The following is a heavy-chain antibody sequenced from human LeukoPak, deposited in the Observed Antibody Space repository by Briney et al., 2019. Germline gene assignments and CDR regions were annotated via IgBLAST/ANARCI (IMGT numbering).Heavy chain of an antibody. D-gene: IGHD6-13*01. V-gene: IGHV3-66*01. CDR2: IYSGGST. CDR1: GFTVSNNY. CDR3: AVFGYSSSWYNYYYYGMDV. J-gene: IGHJ6*02. Sequence: GGSLRLSCIASGFTVSNNYMSWVRQAPGKGLEWVSVIYSGGSTSYADSVKGRFTISRENAKNSLYLQMNSLRARDTAVYYCAVFGYSSSWYNYYYYGMDVWGQGTTVTVSS.